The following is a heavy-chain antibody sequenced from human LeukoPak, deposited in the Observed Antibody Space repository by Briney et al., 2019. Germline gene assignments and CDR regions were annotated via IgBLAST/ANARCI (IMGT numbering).Heavy chain of an antibody. CDR2: IYTSGST. CDR3: ARRHSSWYRRHAFDI. CDR1: GGSISSYY. D-gene: IGHD6-13*01. J-gene: IGHJ3*02. V-gene: IGHV4-4*07. Sequence: SETLSLTCTVTGGSISSYYWSWIRQPAGKGLEWIGRIYTSGSTNYNPSLKSRATMSVDTSKNQFSLKLSSVTAADTAVYYCARRHSSWYRRHAFDIRGQGTMVTVSS.